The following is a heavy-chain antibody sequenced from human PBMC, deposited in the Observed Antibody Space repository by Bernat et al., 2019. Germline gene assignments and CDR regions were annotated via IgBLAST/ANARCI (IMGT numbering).Heavy chain of an antibody. Sequence: QVQLVESGGGVVQPGRSLRLSCAASGFTFSSYGMHWVRQAPGKGLEWVAVIWYDGSNKYYADSVKGRFTISRDNSKNTLYLQMNSLRAEDTAVYYCARWGPNYDILTGFFDYWGQGTLVTVS. CDR2: IWYDGSNK. CDR1: GFTFSSYG. J-gene: IGHJ4*02. D-gene: IGHD3-9*01. CDR3: ARWGPNYDILTGFFDY. V-gene: IGHV3-33*01.